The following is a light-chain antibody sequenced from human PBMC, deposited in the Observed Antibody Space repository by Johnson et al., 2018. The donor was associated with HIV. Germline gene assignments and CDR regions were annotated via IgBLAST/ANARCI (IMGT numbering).Light chain of an antibody. CDR2: DTD. V-gene: IGLV1-51*01. Sequence: QSVLTQPPSVSAAPGQTVTIPCSGNSSNIGNNSVSWCQRLPGTAPKLLIHDTDERPPGIPDRFSGSKSGTSATLGITGLLTGDEAAYHCGTWDSSLSAGYVFGTGTKVTVL. CDR3: GTWDSSLSAGYV. CDR1: SSNIGNNS. J-gene: IGLJ1*01.